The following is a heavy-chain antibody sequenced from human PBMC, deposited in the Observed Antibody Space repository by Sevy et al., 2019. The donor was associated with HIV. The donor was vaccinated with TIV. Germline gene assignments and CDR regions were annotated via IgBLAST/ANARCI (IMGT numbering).Heavy chain of an antibody. V-gene: IGHV3-23*01. CDR1: GFTFSSYA. CDR2: ISGSGGST. D-gene: IGHD1-20*01. Sequence: GGSLRLSCAASGFTFSSYAMSWVRQAPGKGLEWVSAISGSGGSTYYADSVKGRFTISRDNSKNTLYLQMNSLRAEDTAVYYCAKAQCYITGTTRISYYYYGMDVWGQGTTVTVSS. J-gene: IGHJ6*02. CDR3: AKAQCYITGTTRISYYYYGMDV.